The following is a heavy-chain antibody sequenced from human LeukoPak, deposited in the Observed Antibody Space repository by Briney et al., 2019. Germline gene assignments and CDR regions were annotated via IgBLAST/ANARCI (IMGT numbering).Heavy chain of an antibody. CDR1: GGTFSSCA. CDR3: ARMGYYYDSSGYSVDY. CDR2: IIPILGIA. J-gene: IGHJ4*02. V-gene: IGHV1-69*04. D-gene: IGHD3-22*01. Sequence: GASVKVSCKASGGTFSSCAISWVRQAPGQGLEWMGRIIPILGIANYAQKFQGRVTITADKSTSTAYMELSSLRSEDTAVYYCARMGYYYDSSGYSVDYWGQGTLVTVSS.